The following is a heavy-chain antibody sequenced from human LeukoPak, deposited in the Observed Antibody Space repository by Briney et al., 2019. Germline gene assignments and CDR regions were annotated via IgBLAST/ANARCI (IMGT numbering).Heavy chain of an antibody. J-gene: IGHJ3*02. Sequence: GGSLRLSCAASGFTFSDHYMQWVRKAPGKGLEWVGRIRDKANSYSTEYAASVKGRFTISRDDSEKSMYLQMNSLRTEDTAVYYCARERWRSGSYHDAFDIWGQGTLVTVSS. D-gene: IGHD1-26*01. CDR2: IRDKANSYST. V-gene: IGHV3-72*01. CDR1: GFTFSDHY. CDR3: ARERWRSGSYHDAFDI.